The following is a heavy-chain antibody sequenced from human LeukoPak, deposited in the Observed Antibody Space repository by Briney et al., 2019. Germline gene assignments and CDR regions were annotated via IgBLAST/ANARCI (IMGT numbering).Heavy chain of an antibody. CDR2: IYTSGNT. Sequence: SETLSLTCTVSGASISSYYWSWIRQPAGKGLEWIGRIYTSGNTSYNPSLKSRVTMSVDTSKNQFSLKLSSVTAADTAVYYCARDALSGGTRFDPWGQGTLVTVSS. CDR3: ARDALSGGTRFDP. D-gene: IGHD1-1*01. J-gene: IGHJ5*02. V-gene: IGHV4-4*07. CDR1: GASISSYY.